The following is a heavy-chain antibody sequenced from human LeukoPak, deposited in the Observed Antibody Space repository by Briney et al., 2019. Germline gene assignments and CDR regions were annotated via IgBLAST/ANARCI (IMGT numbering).Heavy chain of an antibody. D-gene: IGHD6-19*01. CDR1: GFTLSNYG. CDR2: VSSSGGGM. J-gene: IGHJ3*02. CDR3: ARDLVGGSSGWPGAFDI. Sequence: GGSLRLSCAASGFTLSNYGMHWVRQAPGKGLEWVSYVSSSGGGMLYADSVKGRFTISRDNAKNSLYLQMNSLRAEDTAVYYCARDLVGGSSGWPGAFDIWGQGTMVTVSS. V-gene: IGHV3-48*04.